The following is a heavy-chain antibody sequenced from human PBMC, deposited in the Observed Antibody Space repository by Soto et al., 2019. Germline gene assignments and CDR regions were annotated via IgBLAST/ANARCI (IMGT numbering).Heavy chain of an antibody. Sequence: SLRLSCAPCGFSFTDFEVNWVRQAPGKGLEWVAVMSFDRNHQHYADSVKGRFTISRDNSKNTLSLEMNSLRRDDTAVYYCASCERFPRVGVDYYALDVWGQGTTVTVS. CDR3: ASCERFPRVGVDYYALDV. CDR2: MSFDRNHQ. V-gene: IGHV3-30*03. CDR1: GFSFTDFE. J-gene: IGHJ6*02. D-gene: IGHD3-3*01.